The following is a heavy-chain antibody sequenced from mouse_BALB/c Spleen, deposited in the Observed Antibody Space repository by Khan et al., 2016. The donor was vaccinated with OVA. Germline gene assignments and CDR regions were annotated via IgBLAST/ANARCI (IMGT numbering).Heavy chain of an antibody. CDR1: GFTFSNYA. CDR2: ISSGGTS. Sequence: EVKLVESGGGLVKPGGSLKVSCAASGFTFSNYAMSWVRQSPEQRLEWVASISSGGTSYYIDSAKGRFTISRDNARNILYLQMSSLRSEYTANYSCARDDWFVYWGQGTLVTVSA. J-gene: IGHJ3*01. V-gene: IGHV5-6-5*01. CDR3: ARDDWFVY.